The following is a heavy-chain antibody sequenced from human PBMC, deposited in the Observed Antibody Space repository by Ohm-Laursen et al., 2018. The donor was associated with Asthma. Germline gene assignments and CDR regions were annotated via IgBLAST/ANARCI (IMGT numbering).Heavy chain of an antibody. CDR3: AREVAAAHD. D-gene: IGHD6-13*01. CDR1: GFTFRSYA. V-gene: IGHV3-30-3*01. J-gene: IGHJ4*02. CDR2: ISYDGSNK. Sequence: SLSLSCAASGFTFRSYAMHWVRQAPGKGLEWVAVISYDGSNKYYADSVKGRFTISRDNSKNTLYLQMNSLRAEDTAVYYCAREVAAAHDWGQGTLVTVSS.